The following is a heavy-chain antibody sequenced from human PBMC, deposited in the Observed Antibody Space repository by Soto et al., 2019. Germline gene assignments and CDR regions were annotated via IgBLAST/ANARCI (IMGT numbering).Heavy chain of an antibody. CDR3: ARRYGPGFDY. V-gene: IGHV4-39*07. D-gene: IGHD4-17*01. CDR1: GGAVYADGYY. CDR2: IYYSGNT. Sequence: PSETLSLTCTVSGGAVYADGYYWGWIRQPPGKGLEWIGNIYYSGNTYYNPSLKSRVTISIDTSKNQFSLKLSSVTAADTAVYYCARRYGPGFDYWGQGTLVTVS. J-gene: IGHJ4*02.